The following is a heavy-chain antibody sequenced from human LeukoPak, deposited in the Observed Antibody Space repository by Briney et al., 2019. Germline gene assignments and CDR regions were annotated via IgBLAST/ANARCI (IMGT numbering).Heavy chain of an antibody. D-gene: IGHD2-15*01. J-gene: IGHJ4*02. CDR3: ARRGGYCSGGSCELDY. CDR1: GGSISSYC. V-gene: IGHV4-59*08. CDR2: ICYSGIT. Sequence: PSETLSLTCTVSGGSISSYCWSWIRQPPGKGLEWLGYICYSGITNYNPSLKSRVTISVDTSKNQFSLKLSSVTAADTAVYYCARRGGYCSGGSCELDYWGQGTLVTVSS.